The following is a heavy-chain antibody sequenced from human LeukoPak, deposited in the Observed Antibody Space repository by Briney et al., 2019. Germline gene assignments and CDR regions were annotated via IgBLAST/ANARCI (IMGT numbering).Heavy chain of an antibody. D-gene: IGHD2-2*01. V-gene: IGHV3-23*01. Sequence: GGSLRLSCAASGFTFSSYAMSWVRQAPGKGLEWVSAISGSGGSTYYADSVKGRFTISRDYSKNTLYLQMNSLRAEDTAVCYCAKDEGTSMAGWFDPWGQGTLVTVSS. CDR3: AKDEGTSMAGWFDP. CDR1: GFTFSSYA. CDR2: ISGSGGST. J-gene: IGHJ5*02.